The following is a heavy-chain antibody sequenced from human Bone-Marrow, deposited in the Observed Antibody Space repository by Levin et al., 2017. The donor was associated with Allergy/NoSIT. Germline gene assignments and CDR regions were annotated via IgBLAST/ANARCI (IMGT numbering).Heavy chain of an antibody. CDR2: MNPNSGNT. D-gene: IGHD5-18*01. J-gene: IGHJ5*02. CDR3: ARGRGYSYGYSYNWFDP. Sequence: GESLKISCKASGYTFTSYDINWVRQATGQGLEWMGWMNPNSGNTGYAQKFQGRVTMTRNTSISTAYMELSSLRSEDTAVYYCARGRGYSYGYSYNWFDPWGQGTLVTVSS. V-gene: IGHV1-8*01. CDR1: GYTFTSYD.